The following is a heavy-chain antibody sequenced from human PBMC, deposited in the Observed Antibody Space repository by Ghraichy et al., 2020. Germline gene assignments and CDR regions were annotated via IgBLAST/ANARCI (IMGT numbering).Heavy chain of an antibody. J-gene: IGHJ6*02. CDR3: ARDLRWVRGVITYGMDV. Sequence: GGSLRLSCAASGFTFSSYDMHWVRQATGKGLEWVSAIGTAGDTYYPGSVKGRFTISRENAKNSLYLQMNSLRAGDTAVYYCARDLRWVRGVITYGMDVWGQGTTVTVSS. D-gene: IGHD3-10*01. V-gene: IGHV3-13*01. CDR1: GFTFSSYD. CDR2: IGTAGDT.